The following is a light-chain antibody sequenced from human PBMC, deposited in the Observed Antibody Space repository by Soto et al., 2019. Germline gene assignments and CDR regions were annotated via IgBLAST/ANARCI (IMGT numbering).Light chain of an antibody. CDR3: EAWDDSLNGRL. CDR2: ANN. V-gene: IGLV1-44*01. CDR1: SSSIGSNA. J-gene: IGLJ2*01. Sequence: QSVLTQPPSASGTPGQTVTISCSGSSSSIGSNAVNWYQHLPGTAPKLLIYANNQRPSGVPDRFSGSKSGTSASLAISGLRSEDEADYYCEAWDDSLNGRLFGGGTKLTVL.